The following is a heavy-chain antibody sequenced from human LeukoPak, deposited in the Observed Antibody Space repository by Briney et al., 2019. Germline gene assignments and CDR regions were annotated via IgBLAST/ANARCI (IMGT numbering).Heavy chain of an antibody. CDR1: GFTVSSNY. J-gene: IGHJ4*02. D-gene: IGHD3-22*01. CDR2: IYSGGST. V-gene: IGHV3-53*01. Sequence: GRSLRLSCAASGFTVSSNYMSWVRQAPGKGLEWVSVIYSGGSTYYADSVKGRFTISRDNSKNTLYLQMNSLRAEDTAVYYCARDYYDSSGYPPMFWGQGTLVTVSS. CDR3: ARDYYDSSGYPPMF.